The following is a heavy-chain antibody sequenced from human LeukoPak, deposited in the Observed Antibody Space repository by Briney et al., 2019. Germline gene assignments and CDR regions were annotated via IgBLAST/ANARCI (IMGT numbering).Heavy chain of an antibody. Sequence: SETLSLTCTVSGYSISSGYSWGWIRQPPGKGLEWIGSISSYSGTTYYNPSLKSRVTISVDTSKNQFSLKLSSVTAADTAVYYCARDPDFWSGYYNFDYWGQGTLVTVSS. J-gene: IGHJ4*02. CDR1: GYSISSGYS. CDR3: ARDPDFWSGYYNFDY. D-gene: IGHD3-3*01. CDR2: ISSYSGTT. V-gene: IGHV4-38-2*02.